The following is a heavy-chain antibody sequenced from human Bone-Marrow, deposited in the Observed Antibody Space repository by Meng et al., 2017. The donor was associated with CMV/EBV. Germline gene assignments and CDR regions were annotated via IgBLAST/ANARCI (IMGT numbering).Heavy chain of an antibody. CDR3: AKASLSLRSSLRFLEWLPVGMDV. CDR1: GFTFSSYA. CDR2: ISSDGSNK. D-gene: IGHD3-3*01. Sequence: GGSLRRSCAASGFTFSSYAMHWVRQAPGKGREWVAVISSDGSNKYYADSVKGRFTISRNNSKNTLYLQMNSLRAEDTAVYYCAKASLSLRSSLRFLEWLPVGMDVCGQGTTVTFSS. V-gene: IGHV3-30-3*01. J-gene: IGHJ6*02.